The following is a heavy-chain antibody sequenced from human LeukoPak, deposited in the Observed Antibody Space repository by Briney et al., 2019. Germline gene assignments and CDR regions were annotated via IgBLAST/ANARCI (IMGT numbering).Heavy chain of an antibody. Sequence: GGSLRLSCAASGFTFSSYAMSWVRQAPGEGLEWVSAISGSGGSTYYADSVKGRFTISGDNSKNTLYLQMNSLRAEDTAVYYCAKVVGYDFWSGYRNWFDPWGQGTLVTVSS. V-gene: IGHV3-23*01. CDR3: AKVVGYDFWSGYRNWFDP. J-gene: IGHJ5*02. CDR2: ISGSGGST. D-gene: IGHD3-3*01. CDR1: GFTFSSYA.